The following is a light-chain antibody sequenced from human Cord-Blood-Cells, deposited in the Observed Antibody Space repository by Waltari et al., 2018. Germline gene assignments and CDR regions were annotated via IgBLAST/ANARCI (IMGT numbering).Light chain of an antibody. Sequence: EIVMTQSPPTLSVSPGERATLSCRASQSGSSNLAWYQQKPGQAPRLLIYGASTRATGIPARFSGSGSGTDFTLTISSLQSEDFAVYYCQQYNNWPYTFGQGTKLEIK. CDR3: QQYNNWPYT. J-gene: IGKJ2*01. CDR1: QSGSSN. V-gene: IGKV3-15*01. CDR2: GAS.